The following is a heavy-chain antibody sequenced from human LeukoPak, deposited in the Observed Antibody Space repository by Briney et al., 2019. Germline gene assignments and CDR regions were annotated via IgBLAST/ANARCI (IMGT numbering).Heavy chain of an antibody. Sequence: PSETLSLTCTVSGGSISSYYWSWIRQPAGKGLEWIGRIYTSGSTNYNPSLKSRVTMSVDTSKNQFSLKLTSVTAADTAVYYCARQLKYYGSGSYFDYWGQGTLVTVSP. CDR3: ARQLKYYGSGSYFDY. D-gene: IGHD3-10*01. V-gene: IGHV4-4*07. J-gene: IGHJ4*02. CDR1: GGSISSYY. CDR2: IYTSGST.